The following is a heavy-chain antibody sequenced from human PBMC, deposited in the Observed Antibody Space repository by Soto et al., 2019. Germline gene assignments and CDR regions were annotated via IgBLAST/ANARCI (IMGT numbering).Heavy chain of an antibody. J-gene: IGHJ1*01. Sequence: EVQLVGSGGGLVKPGGSLRLSCAASGFTFNTYSMNWVRQAPGKGLEWVSSISSTSTYIYYADSVKGRFTISRDSAKHPMYLQMNRLRAEDTAVYYCARDLNTVTTAYFHHWGQGTLVTVSS. CDR2: ISSTSTYI. V-gene: IGHV3-21*01. CDR3: ARDLNTVTTAYFHH. D-gene: IGHD4-17*01. CDR1: GFTFNTYS.